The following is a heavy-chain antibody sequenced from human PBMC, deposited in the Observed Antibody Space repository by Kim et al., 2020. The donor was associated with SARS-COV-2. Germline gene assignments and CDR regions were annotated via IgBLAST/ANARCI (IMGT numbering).Heavy chain of an antibody. J-gene: IGHJ3*02. CDR3: ARDDGPDAFDI. V-gene: IGHV3-33*05. CDR1: GFTFSSYG. CDR2: ISYDGSNK. Sequence: GGSLRLSCAASGFTFSSYGMHWVRQAPGKGLEWVAVISYDGSNKYYADSVKGRFTISRDNSKNTLYLQMNSLRAEDTAVYYCARDDGPDAFDIWGQGTMVTVSS.